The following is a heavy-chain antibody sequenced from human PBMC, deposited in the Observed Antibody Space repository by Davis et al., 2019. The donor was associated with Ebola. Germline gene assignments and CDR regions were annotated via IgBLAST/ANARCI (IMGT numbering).Heavy chain of an antibody. CDR3: ARIDWLFGNWFDP. D-gene: IGHD3-9*01. CDR1: GAAIRSCEFH. V-gene: IGHV4-30-4*01. J-gene: IGHJ5*02. Sequence: MPWASLSLSCPSSGAAIRSCEFHWSRLRQSPGQDLEWIGFIYYSGITYYNPSLKSRVTISVDTSKNQFSLKLSSVTAADTAVYYCARIDWLFGNWFDPWGQGTLVTVSS. CDR2: IYYSGIT.